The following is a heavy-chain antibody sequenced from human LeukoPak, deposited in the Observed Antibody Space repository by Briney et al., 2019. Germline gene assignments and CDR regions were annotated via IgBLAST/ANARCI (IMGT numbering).Heavy chain of an antibody. V-gene: IGHV1-8*01. D-gene: IGHD1-26*01. CDR2: MNPNSGNT. Sequence: ASVKVSCKASGYTFTSYDINWVRQATGQGLEWMGWMNPNSGNTGYAQKFQGRVTITRNTSISTAYMELSSLRSEDTAVYYCARRGEWELLSGGYYFDYWGQGTLVTVSS. CDR3: ARRGEWELLSGGYYFDY. J-gene: IGHJ4*02. CDR1: GYTFTSYD.